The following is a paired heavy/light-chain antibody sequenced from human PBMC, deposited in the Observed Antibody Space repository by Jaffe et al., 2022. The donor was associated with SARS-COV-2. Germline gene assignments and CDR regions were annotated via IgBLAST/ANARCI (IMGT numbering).Heavy chain of an antibody. CDR3: VRVRYGLKYYDYYYVWDV. D-gene: IGHD2-15*01. J-gene: IGHJ6*02. V-gene: IGHV4-30-4*01. CDR1: GASISSGDHY. CDR2: IYHSGST. Sequence: QVQLQESGPGLVKPLETLSLTCTVSGASISSGDHYWSWIRQPPGKGLEWIGYIYHSGSTYHNPSLESRVTMSVDTSKNQFSLRLTSVTAADTAVYFCVRVRYGLKYYDYYYVWDVWGQGTTVTVSS.
Light chain of an antibody. V-gene: IGLV7-43*01. CDR1: TGAVTSDYF. J-gene: IGLJ3*02. CDR3: LLYCGGAQLWV. CDR2: SAS. Sequence: QTEVTQESSLTVSPGGTVTLTCASSTGAVTSDYFPSWFQKKPGQAPRALIYSASKKHSWTPARFSGSLLGGKATLKLSGVRSEDEAEYFCLLYCGGAQLWVFGGGTKLTVL.